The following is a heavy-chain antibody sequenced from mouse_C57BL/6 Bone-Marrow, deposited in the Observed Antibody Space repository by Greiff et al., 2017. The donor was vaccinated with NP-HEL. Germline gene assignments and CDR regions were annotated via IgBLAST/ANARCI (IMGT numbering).Heavy chain of an antibody. CDR2: ISSGGDYI. D-gene: IGHD2-3*01. V-gene: IGHV5-9-1*02. CDR1: GFTFSSYA. CDR3: TRDNRWLLRDAMDY. Sequence: EVQRVESGEGLVKPGGSLKLSCAASGFTFSSYAMSWVRQTPEQRLEWVAYISSGGDYIYYADTVKGRFTISRDNARNTLYLQMSSLKSEDTAMYYCTRDNRWLLRDAMDYWGQGTSVTVSS. J-gene: IGHJ4*01.